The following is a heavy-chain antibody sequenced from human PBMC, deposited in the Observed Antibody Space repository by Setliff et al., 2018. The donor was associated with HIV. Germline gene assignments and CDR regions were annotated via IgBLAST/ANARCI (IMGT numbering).Heavy chain of an antibody. CDR3: VRNPHPTVVVPRDSHYYSMNI. D-gene: IGHD2-21*01. V-gene: IGHV1-2*06. CDR2: IHPNSGGT. Sequence: ASVKVSCKTSGYTFTAFYIHWVRQAPGQGLEWMGRIHPNSGGTASPQKFQGGVAMTRDTSISTAYMELRSLRPDDTAVYYCVRNPHPTVVVPRDSHYYSMNIWGKGTTVTVS. J-gene: IGHJ6*03. CDR1: GYTFTAFY.